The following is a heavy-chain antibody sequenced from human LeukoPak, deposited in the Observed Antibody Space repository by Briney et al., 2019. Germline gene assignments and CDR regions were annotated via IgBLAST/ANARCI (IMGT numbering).Heavy chain of an antibody. CDR2: INPSGGST. CDR1: GYTFTGYY. Sequence: AASVKVSCKASGYTFTGYYIHWVRQAPGQGLEWMGIINPSGGSTSYAQKFQGRVTMTRDTSTSTVYMELSSLRSEDTAVYYCAREPRGTWRTDAFDIWGQGTMVTVSS. J-gene: IGHJ3*02. D-gene: IGHD1-7*01. CDR3: AREPRGTWRTDAFDI. V-gene: IGHV1-46*01.